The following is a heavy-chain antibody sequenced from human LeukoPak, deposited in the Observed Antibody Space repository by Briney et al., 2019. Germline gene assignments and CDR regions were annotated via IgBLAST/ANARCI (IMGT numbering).Heavy chain of an antibody. CDR1: GGSISSSSYY. J-gene: IGHJ4*02. CDR2: IYYSGST. CDR3: ARHAGGISATGTRPFDY. Sequence: SETLSLTCTVSGGSISSSSYYWGWIRQPPGKGLEWIGSIYYSGSTYYNPSLKSRVTISVDTSKNQFSLKLSSVTAADTAVYYCARHAGGISATGTRPFDYWGQGTLVTVSS. V-gene: IGHV4-39*01. D-gene: IGHD6-13*01.